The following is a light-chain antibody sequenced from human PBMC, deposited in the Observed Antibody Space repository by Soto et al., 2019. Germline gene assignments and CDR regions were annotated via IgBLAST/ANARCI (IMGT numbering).Light chain of an antibody. CDR2: GAS. CDR1: QSISRY. J-gene: IGKJ1*01. V-gene: IGKV3-20*01. CDR3: QQYGSSPPT. Sequence: EIVLTQSPGTLSLSPGERTTLSCRASQSISRYLAWYQQKPGQGPRLLIYGASSRATGTPDRFSGSGSGTDFTLTINRLEPEDFALDYCQQYGSSPPTFGQGNKVDI.